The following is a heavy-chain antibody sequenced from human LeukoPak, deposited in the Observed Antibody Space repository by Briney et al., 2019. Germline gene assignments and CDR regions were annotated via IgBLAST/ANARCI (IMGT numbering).Heavy chain of an antibody. D-gene: IGHD3-22*01. CDR2: ISGSGGST. V-gene: IGHV3-23*01. Sequence: GGTLRLSCAASGFTFSSYGMSWVRQAPGKGLEWVSAISGSGGSTYYADSVKGRFTISRDNSKNTLYLQMNSLRAEDTAVYYCAKVSLYHDSRGTDLFFDYWGQGTLVTVSS. CDR3: AKVSLYHDSRGTDLFFDY. CDR1: GFTFSSYG. J-gene: IGHJ4*02.